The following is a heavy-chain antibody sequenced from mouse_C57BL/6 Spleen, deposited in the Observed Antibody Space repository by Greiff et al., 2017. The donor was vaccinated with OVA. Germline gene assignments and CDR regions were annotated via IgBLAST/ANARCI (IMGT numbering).Heavy chain of an antibody. Sequence: QVQLQQPGAELVRPGTSVKLSCKASGYTFTSYWMHWVKQRPGQGLEWIGVIDPSDSYTNYNQKFKGKATLTVDTSSSTAYMQLSSLTSEDSAVYYCERKGILSYFDYWGQGTTLTVSS. CDR2: IDPSDSYT. CDR3: ERKGILSYFDY. D-gene: IGHD1-1*02. J-gene: IGHJ2*01. V-gene: IGHV1-59*01. CDR1: GYTFTSYW.